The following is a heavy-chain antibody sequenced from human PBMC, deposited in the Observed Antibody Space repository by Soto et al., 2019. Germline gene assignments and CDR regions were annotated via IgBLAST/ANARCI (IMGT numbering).Heavy chain of an antibody. Sequence: EVQLVESGGGLVQPGGSLRLSCAASGFTFSNYEMNWVRQAPGKGLEWVSYISSSGSTIYYADSVKGRFTISRDNAKNSLYLQMNSLRAEDTAVYYCARVEMEMTTIGNYWGQGTLVTVSS. CDR3: ARVEMEMTTIGNY. J-gene: IGHJ4*02. CDR1: GFTFSNYE. D-gene: IGHD4-4*01. V-gene: IGHV3-48*03. CDR2: ISSSGSTI.